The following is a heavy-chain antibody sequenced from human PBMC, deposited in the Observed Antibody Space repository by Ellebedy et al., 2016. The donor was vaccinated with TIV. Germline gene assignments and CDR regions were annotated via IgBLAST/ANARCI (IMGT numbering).Heavy chain of an antibody. CDR2: IKQDGSEK. J-gene: IGHJ4*02. CDR1: GFTFSGYW. CDR3: ARDRVYSRGWQLFDY. D-gene: IGHD6-19*01. V-gene: IGHV3-7*04. Sequence: GESLKISXAASGFTFSGYWISWVRQAPGKGLEWVANIKQDGSEKYYVDSVKGRFTISRDNAKNSLYLQMNSLRAGDTAVYYCARDRVYSRGWQLFDYWGQGTLVTVSS.